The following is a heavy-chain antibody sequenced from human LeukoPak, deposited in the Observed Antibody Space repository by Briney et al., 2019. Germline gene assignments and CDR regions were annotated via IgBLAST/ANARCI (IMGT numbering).Heavy chain of an antibody. Sequence: GASVNVSCTASGYTFTGYYMHWVRQAPGQGLGWMGWINPNSGGPNYAQKSQGRVTMTRDASISKAYMELSRLRSDDTAVYYCARDLFYYDSSGYYYTLDYWGQGTLVTVSS. CDR3: ARDLFYYDSSGYYYTLDY. CDR2: INPNSGGP. J-gene: IGHJ4*02. V-gene: IGHV1-2*02. CDR1: GYTFTGYY. D-gene: IGHD3-22*01.